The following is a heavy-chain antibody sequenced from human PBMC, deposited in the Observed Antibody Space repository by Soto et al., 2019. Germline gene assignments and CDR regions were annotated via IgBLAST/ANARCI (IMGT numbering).Heavy chain of an antibody. CDR1: GFTFSSYA. J-gene: IGHJ4*02. V-gene: IGHV3-30-3*02. Sequence: GGSLRLSCAASGFTFSSYAMYWVRQAPGKGLEWVAVISNDGNLRYYADSVKGRFTISRDNSKNTLFLQMDSLRAEDTATYYCAKKRIVGGDKSGFDYWGQGTPVTVSS. CDR2: ISNDGNLR. CDR3: AKKRIVGGDKSGFDY. D-gene: IGHD2-15*01.